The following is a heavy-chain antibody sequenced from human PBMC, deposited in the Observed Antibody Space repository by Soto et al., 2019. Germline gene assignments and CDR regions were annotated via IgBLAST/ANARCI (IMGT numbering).Heavy chain of an antibody. CDR3: ARYFRGSGRYFFDY. V-gene: IGHV3-7*03. J-gene: IGHJ4*02. CDR1: GFTFISSF. D-gene: IGHD6-19*01. Sequence: GGSLRLSCVASGFTFISSFMGWVRQSPGKGLEWVANINQDGGGTYYVDSVEGRFTISRDNAKDSLYLQMNSLRGEDTAVYYCARYFRGSGRYFFDYWGQGTLVTVSS. CDR2: INQDGGGT.